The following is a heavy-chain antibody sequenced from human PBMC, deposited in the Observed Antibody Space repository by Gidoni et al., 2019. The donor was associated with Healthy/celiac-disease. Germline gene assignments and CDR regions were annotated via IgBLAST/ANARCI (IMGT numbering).Heavy chain of an antibody. J-gene: IGHJ4*02. Sequence: QVQLVHSGAEVKKPGSSVQVSCQASGGTFSSYAISWVRQAPGQGLEWMGGIIPIFGKANYAQKFQGRVTITADKSTSTAYMELSSLRSEDTAVYYCARDRGGGNGYFDYWGQGTLVTVSS. CDR3: ARDRGGGNGYFDY. D-gene: IGHD2-8*01. CDR2: IIPIFGKA. V-gene: IGHV1-69*06. CDR1: GGTFSSYA.